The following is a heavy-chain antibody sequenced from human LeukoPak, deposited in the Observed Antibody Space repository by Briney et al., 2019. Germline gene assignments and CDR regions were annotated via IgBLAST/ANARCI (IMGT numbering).Heavy chain of an antibody. CDR2: ITQDGSEK. Sequence: GGSLRLSCASSGFTFSSYWMSWVRKAPTKGREWVANITQDGSEKYYVDSVKGRFTISRDNAKNSLYLQMNSLRAEDTAVYYCARAFSASKSCDYWGQGTLVTVSS. CDR1: GFTFSSYW. CDR3: ARAFSASKSCDY. D-gene: IGHD6-19*01. V-gene: IGHV3-7*01. J-gene: IGHJ4*02.